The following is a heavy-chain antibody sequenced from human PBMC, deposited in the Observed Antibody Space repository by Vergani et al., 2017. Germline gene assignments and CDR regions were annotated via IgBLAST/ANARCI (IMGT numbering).Heavy chain of an antibody. Sequence: QVQLVQSGAEVKKPGASVQVSCKASGYTFTSYAMHWVRQAPGQRLEWIGWINAGNGNTKYSQKFQGRVTITRDTSASTAYMELSSLRSEDTAVYYCARLVVAATYYYYGMDVWGQGTTVTVSS. V-gene: IGHV1-3*01. CDR1: GYTFTSYA. D-gene: IGHD2-15*01. CDR3: ARLVVAATYYYYGMDV. J-gene: IGHJ6*02. CDR2: INAGNGNT.